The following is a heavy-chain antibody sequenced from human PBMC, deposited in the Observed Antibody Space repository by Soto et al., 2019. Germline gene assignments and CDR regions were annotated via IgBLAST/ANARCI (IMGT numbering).Heavy chain of an antibody. J-gene: IGHJ6*02. V-gene: IGHV1-24*01. Sequence: ASVKVSCEVSGYTLTELSMHWVRQAPGKGLEWMGGFDPEDGETIYAQKFQGRVTMTEDTSTDTAYMELSSLRSEDTAVYYCATVDLTTVTPHYYYYYGMDVWGQGTTVTVSS. CDR3: ATVDLTTVTPHYYYYYGMDV. CDR1: GYTLTELS. D-gene: IGHD4-17*01. CDR2: FDPEDGET.